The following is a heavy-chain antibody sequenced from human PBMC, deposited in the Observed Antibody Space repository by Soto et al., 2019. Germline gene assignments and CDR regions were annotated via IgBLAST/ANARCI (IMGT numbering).Heavy chain of an antibody. J-gene: IGHJ4*02. CDR3: TSEGYPVDN. CDR2: IKNKADGGTT. Sequence: EVQLVESGGGLVKPGGSLRLSCAASGFTFSNAWMSWVRQAPGKGLEWVGRIKNKADGGTTDYAAPAKGRFTISRDDAKDTLYLQMSGLKTEDTAVYYCTSEGYPVDNWGQGTLVTVSS. D-gene: IGHD6-13*01. V-gene: IGHV3-15*01. CDR1: GFTFSNAW.